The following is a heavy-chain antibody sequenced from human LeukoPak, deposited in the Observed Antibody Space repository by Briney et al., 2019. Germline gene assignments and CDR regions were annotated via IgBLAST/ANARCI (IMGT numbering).Heavy chain of an antibody. CDR3: ARSDGYSPYYFDY. D-gene: IGHD5-24*01. CDR1: GFTFSSYA. V-gene: IGHV3-23*01. CDR2: ISGSGGST. Sequence: GGSLRLSCAASGFTFSSYAMSWVRQAPGKGLEWVSAISGSGGSTYYADSVKGRFTISRDNSKNTLYLQMNSLRAEDTAVYYCARSDGYSPYYFDYWGQGTLVTVSS. J-gene: IGHJ4*02.